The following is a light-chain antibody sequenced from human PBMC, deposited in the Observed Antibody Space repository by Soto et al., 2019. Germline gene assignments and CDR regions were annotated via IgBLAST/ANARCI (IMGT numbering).Light chain of an antibody. Sequence: EIVLTQSPGTLSLSPGERATLSCRASQSVSSIYLAWYQQKPGQAPRLLIYGASSRATGIPDRFSGSGSGTDFTLTISSLQPEDFATYYCQQSYSTPITFGQGTRLEIK. CDR3: QQSYSTPIT. J-gene: IGKJ5*01. V-gene: IGKV3-20*01. CDR2: GAS. CDR1: QSVSSIY.